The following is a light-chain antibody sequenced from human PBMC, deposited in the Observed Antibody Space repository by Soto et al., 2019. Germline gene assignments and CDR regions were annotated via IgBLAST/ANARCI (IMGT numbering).Light chain of an antibody. J-gene: IGKJ1*01. Sequence: EIVLTQSPGTLSLSPGERATLSCRASQSFSSSFLAWYQQKPGQAPRLLIYGASSRATGIPDRFSGSGSGTDFSLSISRLEPGDFAVYYCQQYGSSPWTFGQGTKVEI. CDR3: QQYGSSPWT. CDR1: QSFSSSF. CDR2: GAS. V-gene: IGKV3-20*01.